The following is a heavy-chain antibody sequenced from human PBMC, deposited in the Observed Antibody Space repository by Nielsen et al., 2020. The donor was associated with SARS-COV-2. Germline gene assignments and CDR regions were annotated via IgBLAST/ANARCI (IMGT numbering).Heavy chain of an antibody. J-gene: IGHJ4*02. CDR2: ISYDGSNK. V-gene: IGHV3-30*18. CDR3: AKEYNWNDRDY. CDR1: GFTFSSYG. D-gene: IGHD1-1*01. Sequence: GESLKISCAASGFTFSSYGMHWVRQAPGKGLEWVAVISYDGSNKYYADSVKGRFTISRDNSKNTLYLQMNSLRAEDTAVYYCAKEYNWNDRDYWGQGTLVTVSS.